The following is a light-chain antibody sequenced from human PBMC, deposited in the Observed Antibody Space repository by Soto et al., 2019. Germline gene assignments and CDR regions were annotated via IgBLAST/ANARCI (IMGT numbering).Light chain of an antibody. CDR3: QQYDNFPPIT. J-gene: IGKJ5*01. CDR1: RDISDH. CDR2: AAS. Sequence: DLRTTQSPSSLSASVGDRVTITCQASRDISDHLNWYQQRPGKAPELLMFAASNLEPGVPSRFSGSGSGTDFTLTISSLQPEDVATYFCQQYDNFPPITFGQGTRLEIK. V-gene: IGKV1-33*01.